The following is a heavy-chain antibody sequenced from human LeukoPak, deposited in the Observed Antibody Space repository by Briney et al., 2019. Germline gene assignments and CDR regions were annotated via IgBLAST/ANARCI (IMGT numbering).Heavy chain of an antibody. Sequence: GGSLRLSCAASGFTFSSYAMSWVRQAPGKGLEWVANIKQDGSEKNYVDSVKGRFTISRDDAKNSLYLQMNSLRAEDTAVYYCARDVAPEMGFDYWGQGTLVSVSS. J-gene: IGHJ4*02. D-gene: IGHD5-24*01. CDR3: ARDVAPEMGFDY. V-gene: IGHV3-7*03. CDR2: IKQDGSEK. CDR1: GFTFSSYA.